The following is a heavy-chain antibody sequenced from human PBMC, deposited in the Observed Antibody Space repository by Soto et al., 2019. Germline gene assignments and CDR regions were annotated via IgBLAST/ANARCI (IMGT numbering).Heavy chain of an antibody. V-gene: IGHV4-59*08. CDR2: IYYSGTT. Sequence: QVQLQESGPGLVKPSETLTLTCTISNGSIYTNYWSWLRQPPGKPLEWIGHIYYSGTTNYNPSLKSRVTLSVYMSKSQFSLELTSATAADTAVYYCARHRWTSGYYLVFDSWGQGTLVTVSS. CDR1: NGSIYTNY. J-gene: IGHJ4*02. CDR3: ARHRWTSGYYLVFDS. D-gene: IGHD3-3*01.